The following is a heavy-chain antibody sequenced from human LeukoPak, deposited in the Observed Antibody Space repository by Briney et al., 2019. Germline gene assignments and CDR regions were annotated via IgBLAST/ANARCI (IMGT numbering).Heavy chain of an antibody. V-gene: IGHV1-69*05. CDR3: AREDHTASNWFDP. D-gene: IGHD5-18*01. CDR1: GGSFSSSG. Sequence: ASVKVSCKASGGSFSSSGISWVRQAPGQGLEWMGGIIPMLGRSNYAQKFQGRVTISTDESTSTAYMEMSSLRSEDTAVYYCAREDHTASNWFDPWGQGTLVTVSS. CDR2: IIPMLGRS. J-gene: IGHJ5*02.